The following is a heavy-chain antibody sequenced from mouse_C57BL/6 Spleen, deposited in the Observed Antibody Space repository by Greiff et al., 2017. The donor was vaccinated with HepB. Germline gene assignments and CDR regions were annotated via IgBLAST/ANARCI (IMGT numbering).Heavy chain of an antibody. J-gene: IGHJ3*01. CDR2: IDPETGGT. CDR1: GYTFTDYE. D-gene: IGHD1-1*01. V-gene: IGHV1-15*01. CDR3: TRPYGSSYKFAY. Sequence: QVQLKESGAELVRPGASVTLSCKASGYTFTDYEMHWVKQTPVHGLEWIGAIDPETGGTAYNQKFKGKAILTADKSSSTAYMELRSLTSEDSAVYYWTRPYGSSYKFAYWGQGTLVTVSA.